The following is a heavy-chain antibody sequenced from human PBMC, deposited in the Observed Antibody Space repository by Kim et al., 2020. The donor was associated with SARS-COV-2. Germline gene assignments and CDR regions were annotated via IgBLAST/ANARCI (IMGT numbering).Heavy chain of an antibody. CDR3: TSDLGDYWGGDCYSRV. CDR1: GFTFSNAW. Sequence: GGSLRLSCAASGFTFSNAWMNWVRQAPGRGLEWVGRIKSKTNGGTTAYGAPVKGRFTISRDDSKNTLYLQMNSLRTEDTAVYYCTSDLGDYWGGDCYSRVWGQGTTVTVSS. V-gene: IGHV3-15*01. D-gene: IGHD2-21*02. J-gene: IGHJ6*02. CDR2: IKSKTNGGTT.